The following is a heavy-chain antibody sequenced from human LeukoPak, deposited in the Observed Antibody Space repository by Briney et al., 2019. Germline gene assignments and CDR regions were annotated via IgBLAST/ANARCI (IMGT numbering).Heavy chain of an antibody. CDR2: ISGSGGST. CDR3: ARDRGATLIAFDI. D-gene: IGHD1-26*01. J-gene: IGHJ3*02. CDR1: GFTFSSYG. Sequence: GGSLRLSCAASGFTFSSYGMSWVRQAPGKGLEWVSAISGSGGSTYYADSVKGRFTISRDNAKNSLYLQMNSLRAEDTAVYYCARDRGATLIAFDIWGQGTMVTVSS. V-gene: IGHV3-23*01.